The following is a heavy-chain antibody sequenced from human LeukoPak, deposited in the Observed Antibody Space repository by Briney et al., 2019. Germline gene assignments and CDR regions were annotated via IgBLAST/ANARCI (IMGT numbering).Heavy chain of an antibody. CDR3: ARGAHVLRYFDWSAGVTEYFQH. Sequence: PSETLSLTCAVYGGSFSGYYWSWIRQPPGKGLEWIGEINHSGSTNYNPSLKSRVTISVDTSKNQFSLKPSSVTAADTAVYYCARGAHVLRYFDWSAGVTEYFQHWGQGTLVTVSS. J-gene: IGHJ1*01. V-gene: IGHV4-34*01. D-gene: IGHD3-9*01. CDR2: INHSGST. CDR1: GGSFSGYY.